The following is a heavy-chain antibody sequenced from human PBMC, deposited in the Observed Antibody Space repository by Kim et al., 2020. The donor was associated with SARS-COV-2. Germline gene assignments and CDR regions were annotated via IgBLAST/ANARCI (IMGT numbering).Heavy chain of an antibody. CDR3: ARPMVRGPYYYYGMDV. D-gene: IGHD3-10*01. J-gene: IGHJ6*02. V-gene: IGHV3-30*07. Sequence: VKGRFTISRDNSKNTLYLQMNSLRAEDTAVYYCARPMVRGPYYYYGMDVWGQGTTVTVSS.